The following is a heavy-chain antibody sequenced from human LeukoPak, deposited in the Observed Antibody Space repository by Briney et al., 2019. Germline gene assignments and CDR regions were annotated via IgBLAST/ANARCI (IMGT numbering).Heavy chain of an antibody. CDR2: IYYSGST. D-gene: IGHD6-19*01. J-gene: IGHJ4*02. Sequence: PSETLSLTYTVSGGSMNSNYWSWLRQPPGKGLEWIAYIYYSGSTNYNPSLKSRVTISVDTSKNQFSLKLTSVTAADTAVYYCARGAGWYDYWGQGSLVTVSS. V-gene: IGHV4-59*12. CDR1: GGSMNSNY. CDR3: ARGAGWYDY.